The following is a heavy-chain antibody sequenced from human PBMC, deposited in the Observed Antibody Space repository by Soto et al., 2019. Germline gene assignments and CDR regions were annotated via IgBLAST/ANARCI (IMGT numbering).Heavy chain of an antibody. CDR2: VSSSGGSV. CDR1: GFTFSHYG. CDR3: AKGSVVGADYSYGMDV. Sequence: EVQLLESGGDWVQPGGSLTLSCAAAGFTFSHYGMSWVRQAPGKGLEWVSAVSSSGGSVYYADSVRGRFTISRDNSKNTVYLQVNSLRAEDTAIYYCAKGSVVGADYSYGMDVWGQGTTVTVSS. J-gene: IGHJ6*02. D-gene: IGHD2-15*01. V-gene: IGHV3-23*01.